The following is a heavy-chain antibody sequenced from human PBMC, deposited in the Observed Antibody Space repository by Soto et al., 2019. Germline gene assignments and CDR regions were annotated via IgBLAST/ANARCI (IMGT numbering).Heavy chain of an antibody. V-gene: IGHV1-3*01. J-gene: IGHJ4*02. Sequence: ASVKVSCKASGYTFTSYAMNWVRQAPGQRLEWMGWINAGNGNTKYSQKLQGRVTMTTDTSTSTAYMELRSLGSDDTAVYYCARDKGWEPTDYWGQGTLVTSPQ. D-gene: IGHD1-26*01. CDR2: INAGNGNT. CDR3: ARDKGWEPTDY. CDR1: GYTFTSYA.